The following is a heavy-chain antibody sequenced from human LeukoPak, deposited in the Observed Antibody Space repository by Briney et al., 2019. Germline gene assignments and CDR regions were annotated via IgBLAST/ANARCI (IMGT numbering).Heavy chain of an antibody. CDR3: ARNYGDYGLFRY. J-gene: IGHJ4*02. V-gene: IGHV3-23*01. CDR2: ISGSGGST. D-gene: IGHD4-17*01. CDR1: GFTFSSYA. Sequence: TGGSLRLSCAASGFTFSSYAMSWVRQAPGKGLEWVSAISGSGGSTYYADSAKGRFTISRDNSKNTLYLQMNSLRAEDTAVYYCARNYGDYGLFRYWGQGTLVTVSS.